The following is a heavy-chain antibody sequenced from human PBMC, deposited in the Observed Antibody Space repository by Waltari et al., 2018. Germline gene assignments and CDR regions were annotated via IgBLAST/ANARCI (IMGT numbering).Heavy chain of an antibody. J-gene: IGHJ4*02. D-gene: IGHD3-10*01. CDR3: LREGGRGAGTYYADY. CDR1: GYSFGGHY. Sequence: QGQLVQSGEEVKQLGASVKVACTASGYSFGGHYVHWVRQAPGQRPEWMVWINRNSGATKYGKKCQGRVTMTRDSSISTAYMELSSLICDDTAIYYCLREGGRGAGTYYADYWGLGTVVTVSS. CDR2: INRNSGAT. V-gene: IGHV1-2*02.